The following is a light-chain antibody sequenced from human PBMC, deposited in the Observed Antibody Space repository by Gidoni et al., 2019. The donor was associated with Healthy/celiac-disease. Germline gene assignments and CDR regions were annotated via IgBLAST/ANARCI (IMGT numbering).Light chain of an antibody. CDR2: DAS. CDR1: QSISSY. Sequence: EIVLTQSPATLSLSPGERATISCRASQSISSYLAWYQQKPGQAPRLLIYDASNRATGIPARFSGSGSGPDFTLTISSLEPEDFAVYYCQQRSDWPRLTFGGGTKVEIK. J-gene: IGKJ4*01. V-gene: IGKV3-11*01. CDR3: QQRSDWPRLT.